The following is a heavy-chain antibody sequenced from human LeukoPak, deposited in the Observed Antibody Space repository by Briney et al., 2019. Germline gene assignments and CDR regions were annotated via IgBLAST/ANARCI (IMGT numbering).Heavy chain of an antibody. J-gene: IGHJ4*02. V-gene: IGHV3-30*18. CDR2: ISYDGRTT. D-gene: IGHD3-22*01. CDR1: GFTFRMFA. Sequence: PGGSLRLSCAASGFTFRMFAMRWVRQTPGKGLEWVAVISYDGRTTYYRDSVKGRFTISRDDSKNTLYLQMSTLRSDDTAVYYCAKDSAYYDSSGDYFDSWGQGTLVTVSS. CDR3: AKDSAYYDSSGDYFDS.